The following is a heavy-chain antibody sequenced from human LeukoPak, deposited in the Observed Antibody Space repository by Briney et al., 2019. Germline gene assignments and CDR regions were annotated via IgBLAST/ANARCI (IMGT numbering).Heavy chain of an antibody. V-gene: IGHV1-2*06. Sequence: GASVKVSCKASGYTFTGYYMHWVRQAPGQGLEWMGRINPNSGGTNYAQNSQGRVTMTRDTSISTAYMELSRLRSDDTAVYYCARVGYYGSGSYLSYWGQGTLVTVSS. CDR2: INPNSGGT. CDR3: ARVGYYGSGSYLSY. J-gene: IGHJ4*02. D-gene: IGHD3-10*01. CDR1: GYTFTGYY.